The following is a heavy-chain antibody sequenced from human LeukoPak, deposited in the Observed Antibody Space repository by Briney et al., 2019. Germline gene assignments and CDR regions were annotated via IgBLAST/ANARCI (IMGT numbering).Heavy chain of an antibody. CDR2: ISNDGSSK. D-gene: IGHD2-2*01. CDR3: ARRIVAPTAGFHDAFDV. J-gene: IGHJ3*01. CDR1: GFSFSNHD. Sequence: GGSLRLSCAVSGFSFSNHDMNWVRQAPGKGLEWVAVISNDGSSKTYAESVKGRFAISRDNSKNALYLQMNSLRAEDTAVYYCARRIVAPTAGFHDAFDVWGQGTMVTVSS. V-gene: IGHV3-30*09.